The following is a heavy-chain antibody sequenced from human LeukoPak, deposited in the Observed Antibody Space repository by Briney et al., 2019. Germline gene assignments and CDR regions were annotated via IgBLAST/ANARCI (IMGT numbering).Heavy chain of an antibody. CDR3: ATDAYYDSSGYLGLDY. V-gene: IGHV1-24*01. J-gene: IGHJ4*02. Sequence: ASVKVSCKASGYTFTGYYMHWVRQAPGKGLEWMGGFDPEDGETIYAQKFQGRVTMTEDTSTDTAYMELSSLRSEDTAVYYCATDAYYDSSGYLGLDYWGQGTLVTVSS. CDR1: GYTFTGYY. D-gene: IGHD3-22*01. CDR2: FDPEDGET.